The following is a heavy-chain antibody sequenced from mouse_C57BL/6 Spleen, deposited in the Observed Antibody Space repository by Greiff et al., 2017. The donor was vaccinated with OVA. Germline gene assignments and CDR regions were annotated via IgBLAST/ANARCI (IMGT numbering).Heavy chain of an antibody. V-gene: IGHV5-16*01. J-gene: IGHJ3*01. D-gene: IGHD2-1*01. CDR3: AREGYGNGGFAY. CDR2: INYDGSST. CDR1: GFTFSDYY. Sequence: EVQVVESEGGLVQPGSSMKLSCTASGFTFSDYYMAWVRQVPEKGLEWVANINYDGSSTYYLDSLKSRFIISRDNAKNILYLQMSSLKSEDTATYYCAREGYGNGGFAYWGQGTLVTVSA.